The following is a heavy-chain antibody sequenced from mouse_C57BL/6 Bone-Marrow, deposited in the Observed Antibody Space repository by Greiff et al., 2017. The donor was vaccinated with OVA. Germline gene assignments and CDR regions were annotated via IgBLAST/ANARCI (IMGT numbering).Heavy chain of an antibody. CDR1: GYSITSGYY. J-gene: IGHJ4*01. Sequence: EVKLMESGPGLVKPSQSLSLTCSVTGYSITSGYYWNWIRQFPGNKLEWMGYISYDGSNNYNPSLKNRNSITRDTSKNQFFLKLNSVTTEDTATYYCAREGNYLYYYAMDYWGQGTSVTVSS. V-gene: IGHV3-6*01. D-gene: IGHD2-1*01. CDR3: AREGNYLYYYAMDY. CDR2: ISYDGSN.